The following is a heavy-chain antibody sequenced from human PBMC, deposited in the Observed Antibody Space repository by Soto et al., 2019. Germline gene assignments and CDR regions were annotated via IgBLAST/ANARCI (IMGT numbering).Heavy chain of an antibody. CDR3: ASGIQLWLRRINNGYSG. Sequence: QVQLVQSGAEVKKPESSVKVSCKAPGGTFSTYAISWVRQAPGQGLEWMGGIIPMFGTANYAQRFQDRVTISADESTKTVYMELSSLRSEETAVYLCASGIQLWLRRINNGYSGWGQGTLVTVSS. V-gene: IGHV1-69*12. CDR1: GGTFSTYA. D-gene: IGHD5-18*01. J-gene: IGHJ4*02. CDR2: IIPMFGTA.